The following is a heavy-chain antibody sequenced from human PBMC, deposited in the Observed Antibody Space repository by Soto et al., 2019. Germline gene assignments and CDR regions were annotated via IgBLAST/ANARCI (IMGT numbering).Heavy chain of an antibody. D-gene: IGHD3-22*01. J-gene: IGHJ6*02. CDR1: VGTIRSYA. Sequence: SVKVSCKASVGTIRSYAISWVRQAPGRGLEWMGGIIPIFGTANYAQKFQGRVTITADESTSTAYMELSSLRSEDTAVYYCASRITMIFYYYYYGMDVWGQGTTVTVSS. CDR2: IIPIFGTA. V-gene: IGHV1-69*13. CDR3: ASRITMIFYYYYYGMDV.